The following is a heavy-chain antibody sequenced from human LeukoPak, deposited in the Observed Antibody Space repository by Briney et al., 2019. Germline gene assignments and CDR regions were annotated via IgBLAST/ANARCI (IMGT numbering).Heavy chain of an antibody. J-gene: IGHJ6*03. CDR3: ARLAGATYYYYMDV. CDR1: GGSISSGSYD. Sequence: SETLSLTCTVSGGSISSGSYDWSWIRQPAGKGLEWIGRIYTSGSTNYNPSLKSRVTISVDTSKNQFSLKLSSVTAADTAVYYCARLAGATYYYYMDVWGKGTTVTISS. D-gene: IGHD1-26*01. V-gene: IGHV4-61*02. CDR2: IYTSGST.